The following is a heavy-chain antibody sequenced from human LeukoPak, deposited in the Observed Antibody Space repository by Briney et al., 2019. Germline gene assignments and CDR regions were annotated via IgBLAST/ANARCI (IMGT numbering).Heavy chain of an antibody. CDR3: AKDWASGNYFDY. Sequence: PGGSLRLSCAASGFTIDSYAMSWVRQAPGKGLEWVAAISSGGTTYYADSVKGRFTVSRDTSKSPLYLQMNSLRAQDTAVYYCAKDWASGNYFDYWGQGTLVTVSS. D-gene: IGHD1-14*01. J-gene: IGHJ4*02. CDR2: ISSGGTT. V-gene: IGHV3-23*01. CDR1: GFTIDSYA.